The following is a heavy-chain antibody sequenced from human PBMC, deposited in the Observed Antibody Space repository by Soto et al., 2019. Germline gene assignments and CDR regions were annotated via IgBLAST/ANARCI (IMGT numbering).Heavy chain of an antibody. CDR1: GFTFSSYA. CDR2: ISYDGSNK. J-gene: IGHJ6*02. CDR3: ARGPYYYGMDV. V-gene: IGHV3-30-3*01. Sequence: QVQLVESGGGVVQPGRSLRLSCAASGFTFSSYAMHWVRQAPGKGLEWVAVISYDGSNKYYADSVKGRLTISRDNSKNTLYLQMNSLRAEDTAVYYCARGPYYYGMDVWGQGTTVTVSS.